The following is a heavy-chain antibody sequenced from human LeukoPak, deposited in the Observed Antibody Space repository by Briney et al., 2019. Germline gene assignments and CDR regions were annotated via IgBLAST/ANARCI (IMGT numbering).Heavy chain of an antibody. CDR2: ISYDGSNK. J-gene: IGHJ4*02. V-gene: IGHV3-30*18. CDR1: GFTFSSYA. D-gene: IGHD6-19*01. CDR3: AKDGSGWYGDY. Sequence: GGSLRLSCAASGFTFSSYAMSWVRQAPGKGLEWVALISYDGSNKYYADSVKGRFTVSRDNSKNTLCLQMNSLRAEDTAVYYCAKDGSGWYGDYWGQGTLVTVSS.